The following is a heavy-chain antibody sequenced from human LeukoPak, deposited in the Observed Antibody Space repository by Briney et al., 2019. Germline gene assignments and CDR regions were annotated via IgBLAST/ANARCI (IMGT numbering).Heavy chain of an antibody. Sequence: ASVKVSCKASGYTFTGYYMHWVRQAPGQGHEWMGWINPNSGGTNYAQKFQGRVTMTRDTSISTAYMELSRLRSDDTAVYYCAREEGYCSGGSCYSYYYGMDVWGQGTTVTVSS. D-gene: IGHD2-15*01. V-gene: IGHV1-2*02. J-gene: IGHJ6*02. CDR2: INPNSGGT. CDR1: GYTFTGYY. CDR3: AREEGYCSGGSCYSYYYGMDV.